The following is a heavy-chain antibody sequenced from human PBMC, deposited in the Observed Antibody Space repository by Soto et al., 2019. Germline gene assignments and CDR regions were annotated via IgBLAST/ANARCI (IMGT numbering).Heavy chain of an antibody. Sequence: SETLSLTCTVSGGSISSGDYYWSWIRQPPGKGLEWIGYIYYSGSTYYKPSLKSRVTISVDTSKNQFSLKLSSVTAADTAVYYCARYLYYYDSSGRISFVFDIWGQGTMVTVSS. CDR1: GGSISSGDYY. V-gene: IGHV4-30-4*01. D-gene: IGHD3-22*01. J-gene: IGHJ3*02. CDR3: ARYLYYYDSSGRISFVFDI. CDR2: IYYSGST.